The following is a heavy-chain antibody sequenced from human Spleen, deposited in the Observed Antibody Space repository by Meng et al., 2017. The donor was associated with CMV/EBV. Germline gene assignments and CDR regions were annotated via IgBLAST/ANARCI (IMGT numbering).Heavy chain of an antibody. V-gene: IGHV1-69*05. CDR2: ITPVFETA. D-gene: IGHD3-16*01. J-gene: IGHJ4*02. Sequence: TFSSYAISWVRQAPGQGLEWMGGITPVFETADYAQKFRDRVTISMDDSATTAYMEMTSLGSEDTAVYFCARGPRITVGGVIIWPLEDWGQGTLVTVSS. CDR3: ARGPRITVGGVIIWPLED. CDR1: TFSSYA.